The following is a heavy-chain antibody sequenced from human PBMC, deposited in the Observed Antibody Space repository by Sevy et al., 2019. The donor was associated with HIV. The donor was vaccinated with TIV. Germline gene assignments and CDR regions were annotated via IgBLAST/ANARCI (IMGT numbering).Heavy chain of an antibody. Sequence: GGSLRLSCAASGFTFSTYAMHWVRQAPDKGLEWVAVISYDGSNKYHADSVKGRFTISRDNSKNTLYLQMNSLRAEDTAVYYCAREPLPCTSGWYEYFDYWGQGTLVTVSS. D-gene: IGHD6-19*01. CDR2: ISYDGSNK. J-gene: IGHJ4*02. CDR1: GFTFSTYA. CDR3: AREPLPCTSGWYEYFDY. V-gene: IGHV3-30-3*01.